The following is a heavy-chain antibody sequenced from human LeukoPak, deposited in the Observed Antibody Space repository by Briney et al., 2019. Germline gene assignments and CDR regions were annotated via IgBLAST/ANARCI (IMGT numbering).Heavy chain of an antibody. D-gene: IGHD1-7*01. V-gene: IGHV1-24*01. CDR1: GYTLTELS. J-gene: IGHJ6*02. CDR2: FDPEDGET. Sequence: GASVKVSFKVSGYTLTELSMHWVRQAPGKGLEWMGGFDPEDGETIYAQKFQGRVTMTEDTSTDTAYMELSSLRSEDTAVYYCATVEVYNWNYGSMDVWGQGTTVTVSS. CDR3: ATVEVYNWNYGSMDV.